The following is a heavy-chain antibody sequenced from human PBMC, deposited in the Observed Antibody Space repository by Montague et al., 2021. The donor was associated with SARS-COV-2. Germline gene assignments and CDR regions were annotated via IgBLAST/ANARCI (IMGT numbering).Heavy chain of an antibody. CDR2: IFKNGKT. CDR3: ARYYERSLDV. V-gene: IGHV4-59*08. Sequence: SETLSLTCTVSGDSITDDDWSWIRQPPWKGLEWIVNIFKNGKTDXNPSLRSRVITSVDTSKSQFSLKVTSVTATDTAVYYCARYYERSLDVWGQGTTVTVSS. CDR1: GDSITDDD. D-gene: IGHD3-22*01. J-gene: IGHJ6*02.